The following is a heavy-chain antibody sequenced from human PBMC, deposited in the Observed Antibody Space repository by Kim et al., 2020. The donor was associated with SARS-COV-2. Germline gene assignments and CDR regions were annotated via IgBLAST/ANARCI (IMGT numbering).Heavy chain of an antibody. V-gene: IGHV1-69*01. CDR3: ARDSSGYAFDI. CDR2: A. D-gene: IGHD3-22*01. Sequence: ANYAQKFQGRVTITADESTSTAYMELSSLRSEDTAVYYCARDSSGYAFDIWGQGTMVTVSS. J-gene: IGHJ3*02.